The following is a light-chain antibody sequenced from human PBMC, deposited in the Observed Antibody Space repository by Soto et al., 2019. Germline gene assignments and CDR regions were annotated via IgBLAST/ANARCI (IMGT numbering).Light chain of an antibody. CDR1: SSDVGGYDY. CDR2: EVS. Sequence: QSVLTQPPSASGSPGQSVTISCTGTSSDVGGYDYVSWYQHHPGKAPKLMIYEVSKRPSGVPDRFSASKSGNTASLTVSGLQAEDEADYYCSSYAGSNNVVFGGGTKLTVL. CDR3: SSYAGSNNVV. V-gene: IGLV2-8*01. J-gene: IGLJ2*01.